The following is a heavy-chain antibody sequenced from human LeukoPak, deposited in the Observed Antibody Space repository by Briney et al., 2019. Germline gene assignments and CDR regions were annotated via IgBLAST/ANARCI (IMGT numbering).Heavy chain of an antibody. J-gene: IGHJ6*02. V-gene: IGHV3-33*01. D-gene: IGHD3-22*01. Sequence: GGSLRLSCAASGFTFSSYGMHWVRQAPGKGLEWVAVIWYDGSNKYYADSVKGRFTISRDNSKNTLYLQMNSLRAEDTAVYYCARDASGYYGYYYGMDVWGQGTTVTVSS. CDR2: IWYDGSNK. CDR3: ARDASGYYGYYYGMDV. CDR1: GFTFSSYG.